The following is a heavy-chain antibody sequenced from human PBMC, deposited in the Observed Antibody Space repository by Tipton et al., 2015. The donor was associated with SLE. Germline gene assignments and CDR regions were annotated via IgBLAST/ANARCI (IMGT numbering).Heavy chain of an antibody. CDR2: ISAYNGNT. D-gene: IGHD4-11*01. CDR3: ARDGSNRGVDYYYYYGMDV. CDR1: GYTFTSYG. V-gene: IGHV1-18*01. Sequence: QLVQSGPEVKKPGASVKVSCKASGYTFTSYGISWVRQAPGQGFEWMGWISAYNGNTNYAQKLQGRVTMTTDTSTSTAYMELRSLRSDDTAVYYCARDGSNRGVDYYYYYGMDVWGQGTTVTVSS. J-gene: IGHJ6*02.